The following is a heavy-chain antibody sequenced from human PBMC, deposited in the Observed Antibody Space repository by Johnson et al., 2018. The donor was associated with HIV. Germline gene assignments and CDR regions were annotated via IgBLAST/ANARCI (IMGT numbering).Heavy chain of an antibody. CDR1: GFSFSDAW. J-gene: IGHJ3*01. Sequence: VQLVESGGGLVKPGGSLRLSCTVSGFSFSDAWMSWVRQAPGKGLEWVGRIKRKADGGTTDYAAPVKGRLSISRDDSKNPVYLQMYSLTTEDTAVYFGTTVPIFLGYWYHSSPWGQGTMVTVSS. V-gene: IGHV3-15*01. D-gene: IGHD3-22*01. CDR3: TTVPIFLGYWYHSSP. CDR2: IKRKADGGTT.